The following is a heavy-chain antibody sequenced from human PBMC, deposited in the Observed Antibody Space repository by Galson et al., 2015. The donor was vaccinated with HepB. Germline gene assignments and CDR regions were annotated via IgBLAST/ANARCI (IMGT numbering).Heavy chain of an antibody. CDR3: GRVDGRILGVADY. Sequence: SVKVSCKASGYTFATYGISWVRQAPGQGLEWMGWISADTGHTNYAQKVQGRVTMTTDTSTSTAYMELRSLRSDDTAVYYCGRVDGRILGVADYWGQGTLVTVSS. D-gene: IGHD2-8*01. CDR1: GYTFATYG. V-gene: IGHV1-18*01. CDR2: ISADTGHT. J-gene: IGHJ4*02.